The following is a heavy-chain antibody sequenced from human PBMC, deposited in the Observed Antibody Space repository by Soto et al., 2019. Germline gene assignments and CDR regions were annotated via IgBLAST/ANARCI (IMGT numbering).Heavy chain of an antibody. CDR3: AIGEAYDFWSGFSRTPFAS. CDR2: IKYSGST. CDR1: GGSFTGYY. V-gene: IGHV4-34*01. Sequence: SETLSLTCAFYGGSFTGYYWILIRQPTGKGLEWIGEIKYSGSTSYNPSLRSRVTISLDTSKNQFSLKLTSVTAADTAVYYCAIGEAYDFWSGFSRTPFASWGQGTLVTVSS. D-gene: IGHD3-3*01. J-gene: IGHJ4*02.